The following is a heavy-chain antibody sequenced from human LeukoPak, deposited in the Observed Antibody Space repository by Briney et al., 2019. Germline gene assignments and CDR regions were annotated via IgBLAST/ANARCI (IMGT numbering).Heavy chain of an antibody. CDR1: GGSISSGSYY. CDR2: IYTSGST. D-gene: IGHD2-21*01. Sequence: SETLSLTCTVSGGSISSGSYYWSWIRQPAGKGLEWIGRIYTSGSTNYNPSLKSRVTISVDTSKNQFSLKLSSVTAADTAVYYCARVPLEYCGGDCYSGWFDPWGQGTLVTVSS. V-gene: IGHV4-61*02. J-gene: IGHJ5*02. CDR3: ARVPLEYCGGDCYSGWFDP.